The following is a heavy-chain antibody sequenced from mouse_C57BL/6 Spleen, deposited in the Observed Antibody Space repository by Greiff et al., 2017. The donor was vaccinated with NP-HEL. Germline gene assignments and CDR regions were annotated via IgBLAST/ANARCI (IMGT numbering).Heavy chain of an antibody. V-gene: IGHV1-69*01. CDR1: GYTFTSYW. Sequence: QVQLQQPGAELVMPGASVKLSCKASGYTFTSYWMHWVKQRPGQGLEWIGEIDPSDSYTNYNQKFKGKSTLTVDKSSSTAYMQLSSLTSEDSAVYYCARSTTVVAPNVWGTGTTVTVSS. CDR2: IDPSDSYT. D-gene: IGHD1-1*01. J-gene: IGHJ1*03. CDR3: ARSTTVVAPNV.